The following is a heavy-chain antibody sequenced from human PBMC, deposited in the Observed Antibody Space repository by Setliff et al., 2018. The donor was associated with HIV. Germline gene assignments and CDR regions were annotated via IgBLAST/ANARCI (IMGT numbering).Heavy chain of an antibody. CDR1: GAFTTSSLYS. J-gene: IGHJ4*02. CDR3: ARDRLTYYFDY. Sequence: LSLTCSVSGAFTTSSLYSWGWIRQAPGKGLEWVSYISSSSSYTNYADSVKGRFTISRDNAKNSLYLQMNSLRAEDTAVYYCARDRLTYYFDYWGQGILVTVSS. V-gene: IGHV3-11*05. D-gene: IGHD3-22*01. CDR2: ISSSSSYT.